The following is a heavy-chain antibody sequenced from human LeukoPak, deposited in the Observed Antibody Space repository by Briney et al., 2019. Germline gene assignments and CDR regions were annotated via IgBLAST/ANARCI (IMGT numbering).Heavy chain of an antibody. V-gene: IGHV3-69-1*01. Sequence: PGGSLRLSCTASGFTFGDYAMSWVRQAPGKGLEWVSYISSSSTIYYADSVKGRFTISRDNAKNSLYLQMNSLRAEDTAVYYCAKDGVVRGLGPYYFDSWGQGSLVTVSS. CDR2: ISSSSTI. CDR1: GFTFGDYA. CDR3: AKDGVVRGLGPYYFDS. J-gene: IGHJ4*02. D-gene: IGHD3-10*01.